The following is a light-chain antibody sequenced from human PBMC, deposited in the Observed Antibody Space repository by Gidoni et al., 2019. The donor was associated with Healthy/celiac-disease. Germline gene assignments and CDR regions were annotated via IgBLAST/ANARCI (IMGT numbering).Light chain of an antibody. J-gene: IGKJ5*01. CDR3: QQRSNWPPG. V-gene: IGKV3-11*01. CDR1: QSVSSY. CDR2: DAS. Sequence: EIVLTQSPATLSLSPWERATLSGRASQSVSSYLAWYQQKPGQAPRLLIYDASNRATGIPARFSGSGSGTDFTLTISSLEPEDFAVYYCQQRSNWPPGFXQXTRLEIK.